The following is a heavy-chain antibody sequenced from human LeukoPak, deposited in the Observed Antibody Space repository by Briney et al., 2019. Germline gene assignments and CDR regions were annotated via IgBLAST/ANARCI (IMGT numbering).Heavy chain of an antibody. V-gene: IGHV4-39*01. CDR1: GGSISSSSSSYY. Sequence: PSETLSLTCTVSGGSISSSSSSYYWVWIRQPPGKGLEWIGSMYYSGSTYYNPSLKSRVTISVDTSKNQFSLKLTSVTAAETAVYYCGNFDFWGQGTMVIVSS. J-gene: IGHJ3*01. CDR3: GNFDF. CDR2: MYYSGST.